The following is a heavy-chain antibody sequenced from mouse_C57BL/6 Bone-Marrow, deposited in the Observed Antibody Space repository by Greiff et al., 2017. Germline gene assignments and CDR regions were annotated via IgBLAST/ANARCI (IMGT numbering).Heavy chain of an antibody. CDR3: ARSKRRIEPFAY. Sequence: QVQLQQPGAELVKPGASVKLSCKASGYTFTSYWMYWVKQRPGQGLEWIGMIHPNSGSTNYNEKFKSKATLTVDKSSSTAYMQLSSLTSEDSAVYYSARSKRRIEPFAYWGQGTLVTVSA. CDR2: IHPNSGST. J-gene: IGHJ3*01. V-gene: IGHV1-64*01. CDR1: GYTFTSYW.